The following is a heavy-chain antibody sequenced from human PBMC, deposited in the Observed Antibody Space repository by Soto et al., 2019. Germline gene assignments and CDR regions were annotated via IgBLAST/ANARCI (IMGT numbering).Heavy chain of an antibody. CDR2: INVSGGSA. V-gene: IGHV1-46*03. CDR3: TRGIAAAGTAWFDP. Sequence: QVQLVQSGAEVKKPGASVKVSCKASGYTFTSYYMHWVRQAPGQGLEWMGIINVSGGSAIYAQKFQGRVIMTRDTSTSTVYMELSSLRSEDTAVYYCTRGIAAAGTAWFDPWGQGTLVTVSS. D-gene: IGHD6-13*01. CDR1: GYTFTSYY. J-gene: IGHJ5*02.